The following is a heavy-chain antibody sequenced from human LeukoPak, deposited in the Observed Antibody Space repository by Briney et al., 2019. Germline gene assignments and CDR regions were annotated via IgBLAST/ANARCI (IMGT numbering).Heavy chain of an antibody. J-gene: IGHJ4*02. Sequence: GGSLRLSRADSGFTFCGYWLHWVRQAPGKGLEWVAVIWNDGSNKYYADSVKGRFTISRDNSKNTVYLQMNSLRAEDTAVYYCARGRQLGGPTTVYFEDWGPGTLVTVSS. CDR1: GFTFCGYW. D-gene: IGHD3-16*01. V-gene: IGHV3-33*08. CDR2: IWNDGSNK. CDR3: ARGRQLGGPTTVYFED.